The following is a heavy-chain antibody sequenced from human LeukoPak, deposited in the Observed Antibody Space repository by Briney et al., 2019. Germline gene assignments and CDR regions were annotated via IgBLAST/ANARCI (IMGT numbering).Heavy chain of an antibody. Sequence: SETLSLTCTVSGGSISSSSYYWGWIRQPPGKWLEWIGCIFYSGSTYYNPSLKSRVTISVDTSKNQFSLKLSSVTAADTAVYYCARLRVVVVAATRYYYGMDVWGQGTTVTVSS. CDR1: GGSISSSSYY. CDR3: ARLRVVVVAATRYYYGMDV. CDR2: IFYSGST. J-gene: IGHJ6*02. V-gene: IGHV4-39*01. D-gene: IGHD2-15*01.